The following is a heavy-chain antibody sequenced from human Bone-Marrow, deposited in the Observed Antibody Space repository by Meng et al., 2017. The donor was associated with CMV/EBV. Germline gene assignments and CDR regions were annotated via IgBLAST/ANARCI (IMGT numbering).Heavy chain of an antibody. V-gene: IGHV1-69*05. CDR1: GYTFTSYA. D-gene: IGHD3/OR15-3a*01. CDR2: IIPIFGTA. J-gene: IGHJ3*02. Sequence: SVKVSCKASGYTFTSYAISWVRQAPGQGLEWMGGIIPIFGTANYAQKFQGRVTITTDESTSTAYMELSSLRSEDTAVYYCARGHDFEQSWEQGYDIWGQGTMVTV. CDR3: ARGHDFEQSWEQGYDI.